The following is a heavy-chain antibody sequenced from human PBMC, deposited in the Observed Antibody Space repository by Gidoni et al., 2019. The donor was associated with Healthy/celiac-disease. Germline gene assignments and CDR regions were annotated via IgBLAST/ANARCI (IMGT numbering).Heavy chain of an antibody. D-gene: IGHD1-26*01. Sequence: QVQLVESGGGGVQPGRARRLTCAATGGTCSSYAMHWVRQATGKGLEWVAVISSDGSNIFYADPVKGRFSISRANSNNTLYLQLSSLRAEVPAVYFCARGGWSGRYYSFFDYWGQGTLVPVSS. CDR1: GGTCSSYA. J-gene: IGHJ4*02. V-gene: IGHV3-30*15. CDR3: ARGGWSGRYYSFFDY. CDR2: ISSDGSNI.